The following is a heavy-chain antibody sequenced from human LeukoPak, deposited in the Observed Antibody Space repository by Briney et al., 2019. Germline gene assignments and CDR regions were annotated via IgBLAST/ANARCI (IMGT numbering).Heavy chain of an antibody. Sequence: ASVKVSCKASGYTFTSYYMHWVRQASGQGLEWMGIINPSGGSTSYAQKFQGRVTMTRDTSTSTVYMELSSLRSEDTAVYYCARAKVAGTFYYYYGMDVWGQGTTVTVSS. CDR2: INPSGGST. CDR3: ARAKVAGTFYYYYGMDV. V-gene: IGHV1-46*01. CDR1: GYTFTSYY. D-gene: IGHD6-19*01. J-gene: IGHJ6*02.